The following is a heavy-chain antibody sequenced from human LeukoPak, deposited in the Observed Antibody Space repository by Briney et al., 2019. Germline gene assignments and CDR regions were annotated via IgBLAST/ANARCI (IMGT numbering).Heavy chain of an antibody. CDR1: RFTFSSYA. J-gene: IGHJ5*02. CDR3: ARGSGVLLWFGERDWFDP. V-gene: IGHV3-30*04. Sequence: GRSLRLSCAASRFTFSSYAMHWVRQAPGKGLEWVAVISYDGSNKYYADSVKGRFTISRDNSKNTLYLQMNSLRAEDTAVYYCARGSGVLLWFGERDWFDPWGQGTLVTVSS. D-gene: IGHD3-10*01. CDR2: ISYDGSNK.